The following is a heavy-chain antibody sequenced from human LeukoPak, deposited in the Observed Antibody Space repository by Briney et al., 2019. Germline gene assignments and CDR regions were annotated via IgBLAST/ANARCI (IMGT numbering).Heavy chain of an antibody. CDR2: ISYDASND. CDR3: ERSPGFPVRQMDV. V-gene: IGHV3-30*04. D-gene: IGHD1-14*01. J-gene: IGHJ6*04. Sequence: PGGSRRLSCAASGFTFSDYPMYWVRQAPGKGLEWVPVISYDASNDFYSDSVRGRFTISRDNAQNTVYLQMHSLKAEDTAVYYCERSPGFPVRQMDVWGKGTMVIVSS. CDR1: GFTFSDYP.